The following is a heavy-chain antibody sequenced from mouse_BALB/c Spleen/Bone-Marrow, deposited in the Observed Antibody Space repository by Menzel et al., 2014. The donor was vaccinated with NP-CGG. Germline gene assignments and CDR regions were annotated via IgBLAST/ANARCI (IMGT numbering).Heavy chain of an antibody. V-gene: IGHV1-67*01. CDR3: AGARYGRCYDWFDY. D-gene: IGHD1-1*01. CDR2: ISTYAGDT. CDR1: GYTFTDYA. Sequence: VQLQESGPELVRPGASVKISCKASGYTFTDYAMHWVKQSHAKSLEWIGVISTYAGDTSYNQKFKGKATLTVDKSSSTAYMELASLKSTDAASYYCAGARYGRCYDWFDYWGQGTSVTVSS. J-gene: IGHJ4*01.